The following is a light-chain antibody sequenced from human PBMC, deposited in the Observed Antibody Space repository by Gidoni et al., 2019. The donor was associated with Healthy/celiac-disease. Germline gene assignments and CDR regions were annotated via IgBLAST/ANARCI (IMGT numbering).Light chain of an antibody. CDR1: QSISSY. CDR3: QQSYSTPPIT. V-gene: IGKV1-39*01. J-gene: IGKJ5*01. CDR2: AAS. Sequence: DIQMTQSPSSLSASVGDRVTITCRASQSISSYLNWYQQKPGKAPKLLIYAASSLQSGVPSRFSSSGSGTDFTLTISSLQPEDFATYYCQQSYSTPPITFGQGTRLKI.